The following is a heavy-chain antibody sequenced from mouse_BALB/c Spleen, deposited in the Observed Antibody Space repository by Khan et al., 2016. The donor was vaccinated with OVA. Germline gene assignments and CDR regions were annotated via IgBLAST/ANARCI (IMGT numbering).Heavy chain of an antibody. Sequence: EVQLVESGGDLMKPGGSLKLSCAASGFTFSAYSMSWVRQTPDKRLEWVASINSDGYYTYYPDSVQGRFTITRNNAKNTLFLQMNSLKSEDTAIYYCASHFTGSFAYWGQGTLVTVSA. CDR3: ASHFTGSFAY. CDR1: GFTFSAYS. V-gene: IGHV5-6*01. J-gene: IGHJ3*01. CDR2: INSDGYYT. D-gene: IGHD4-1*01.